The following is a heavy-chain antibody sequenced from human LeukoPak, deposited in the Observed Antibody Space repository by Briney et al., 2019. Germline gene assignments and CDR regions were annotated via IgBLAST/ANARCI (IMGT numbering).Heavy chain of an antibody. Sequence: GGSLRLSCAASGFTFSSSAMSWVRQAPRKGLEWVSTVGGRSSGTYYADSVKGRFTISRDNSENTFYLQMNSLRVEDTAVYYCATHMTTVTTPFDYWGLGTLVTVSS. V-gene: IGHV3-23*01. CDR2: VGGRSSGT. D-gene: IGHD4-17*01. CDR1: GFTFSSSA. CDR3: ATHMTTVTTPFDY. J-gene: IGHJ4*02.